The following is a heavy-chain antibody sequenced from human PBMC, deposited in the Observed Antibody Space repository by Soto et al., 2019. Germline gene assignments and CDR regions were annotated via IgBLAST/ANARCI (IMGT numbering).Heavy chain of an antibody. CDR1: GGSISSYY. CDR2: MYNTGST. D-gene: IGHD2-21*02. CDR3: ARDLWGYCGTDCYPLDV. J-gene: IGHJ6*02. V-gene: IGHV4-59*01. Sequence: QVQLQESGPGLVKPSETLSLTCTVSGGSISSYYWSWIRQPPGKGLEWIGYMYNTGSTIYNPSLKSRVTISVDTSKIQFSLKLNSVTAADTAVYYCARDLWGYCGTDCYPLDVWGQGTTVTVSS.